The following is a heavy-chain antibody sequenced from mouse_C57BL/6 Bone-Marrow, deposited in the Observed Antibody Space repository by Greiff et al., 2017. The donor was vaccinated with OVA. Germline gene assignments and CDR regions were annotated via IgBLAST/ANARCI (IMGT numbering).Heavy chain of an antibody. D-gene: IGHD1-1*01. Sequence: QVQLQQSGPGLVAPSQSLSITCTVSGFSLTSYAISWVRQPPGKGLEWLGVIWTGGGTNYNSALKSRLSISKDNSKSQVFLKMNSLQTDDTARYYCARNWGVYYGIGYAMDYWGQGTSVTVSS. CDR1: GFSLTSYA. CDR2: IWTGGGT. V-gene: IGHV2-9-1*01. J-gene: IGHJ4*01. CDR3: ARNWGVYYGIGYAMDY.